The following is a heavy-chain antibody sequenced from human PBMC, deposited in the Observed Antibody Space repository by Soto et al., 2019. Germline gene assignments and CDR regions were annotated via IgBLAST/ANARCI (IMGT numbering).Heavy chain of an antibody. CDR2: INHSGST. D-gene: IGHD4-17*01. V-gene: IGHV4-34*01. CDR3: ARSRGTVTTRFIRPPIPYYFDY. Sequence: SETLSLTCAVYGGSFSGYYWSWIRQPPGKGLEWIGEINHSGSTNYNPSLKSRVTISVDTSKNQFSLKLSSVTAADTAVYYCARSRGTVTTRFIRPPIPYYFDYWGQGTLVTVSS. CDR1: GGSFSGYY. J-gene: IGHJ4*02.